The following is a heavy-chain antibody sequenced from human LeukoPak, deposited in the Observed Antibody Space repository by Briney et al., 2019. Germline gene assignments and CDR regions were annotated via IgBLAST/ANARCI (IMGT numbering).Heavy chain of an antibody. Sequence: GGSLRLSCAASEFTFSNYAMHWVRQAPGKGLEWLAVISYDGITKYYADSVKGQFTISRDNSKNTLFLQMNSLRSEDTAVYYCARRARTAMAPENYFDYWGQGTLVTVSS. CDR3: ARRARTAMAPENYFDY. D-gene: IGHD5-18*01. V-gene: IGHV3-30-3*01. CDR1: EFTFSNYA. J-gene: IGHJ4*02. CDR2: ISYDGITK.